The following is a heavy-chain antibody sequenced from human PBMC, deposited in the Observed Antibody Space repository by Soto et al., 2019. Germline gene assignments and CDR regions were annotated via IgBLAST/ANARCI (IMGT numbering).Heavy chain of an antibody. D-gene: IGHD3-3*01. Sequence: SQTLSLTCAISGDSVSSNSAAWNWIRQSPSRGLEWLGRTYYRSKWYNDYAVSVKSRITINPDTSKNQFSLQLNSVTPEDTAVYYCARDLRFLEWFSPGNAFDIWGQGTMVTVS. CDR1: GDSVSSNSAA. CDR3: ARDLRFLEWFSPGNAFDI. V-gene: IGHV6-1*01. J-gene: IGHJ3*02. CDR2: TYYRSKWYN.